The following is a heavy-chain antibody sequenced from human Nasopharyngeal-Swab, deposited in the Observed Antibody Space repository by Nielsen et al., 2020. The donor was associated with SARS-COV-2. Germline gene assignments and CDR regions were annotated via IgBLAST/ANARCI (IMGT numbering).Heavy chain of an antibody. CDR2: INPSGGST. Sequence: ASVKVSCKASGYTFTSYYMHWVRQAPGQGLEWMGIINPSGGSTSYAQKFQGRVTMTRDTSTSTVYMELSSLRSEDTAVYYRARSIAAAVFDYWGQGTLVTVSS. J-gene: IGHJ4*02. CDR3: ARSIAAAVFDY. CDR1: GYTFTSYY. V-gene: IGHV1-46*01. D-gene: IGHD6-13*01.